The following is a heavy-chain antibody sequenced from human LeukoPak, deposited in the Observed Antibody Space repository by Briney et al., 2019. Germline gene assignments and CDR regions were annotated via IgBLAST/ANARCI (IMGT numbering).Heavy chain of an antibody. CDR2: ISWNSGSI. Sequence: GRSLRLSCAASGFTFDDYAMHWVRQAPGKGLEWVSGISWNSGSIGYADSVKGRFTISRDNAKNSLYLQMNSLRAEDTALYYCAKDILGDGRGYDDWGQGTLVTVSS. V-gene: IGHV3-9*01. CDR3: AKDILGDGRGYDD. J-gene: IGHJ4*02. CDR1: GFTFDDYA. D-gene: IGHD5-12*01.